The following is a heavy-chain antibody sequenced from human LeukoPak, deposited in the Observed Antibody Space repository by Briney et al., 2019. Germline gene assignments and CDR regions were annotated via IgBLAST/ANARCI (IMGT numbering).Heavy chain of an antibody. J-gene: IGHJ4*02. CDR3: AAREMAVSYYFDY. Sequence: TAVKVSCKASGFTFTSSAMQWVRPARGQRVEWIGWIVGGSGNTNYAQKFQERLTITRDMSTSTVYMELSSLRSEDTAVYYCAAREMAVSYYFDYWGQGTLVTVSS. D-gene: IGHD5-24*01. CDR1: GFTFTSSA. CDR2: IVGGSGNT. V-gene: IGHV1-58*02.